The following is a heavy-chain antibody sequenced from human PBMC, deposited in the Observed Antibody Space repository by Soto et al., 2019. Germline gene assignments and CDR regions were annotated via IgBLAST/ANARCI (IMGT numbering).Heavy chain of an antibody. CDR1: GFAFGRYA. Sequence: EVQLLESGGGLVKPGGSLRLSCAASGFAFGRYALSWVRQAPGKGLEWVSTMGGSVDSKSYADSVKGRFTISRDDPKNTLFLEMNSLRPEDTAIYFCARDQISGWYDNLGQGTLVTVSS. CDR3: ARDQISGWYDN. CDR2: MGGSVDSK. J-gene: IGHJ5*02. V-gene: IGHV3-23*01. D-gene: IGHD6-19*01.